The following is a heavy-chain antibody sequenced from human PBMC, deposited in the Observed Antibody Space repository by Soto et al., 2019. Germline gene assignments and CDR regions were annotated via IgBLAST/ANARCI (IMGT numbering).Heavy chain of an antibody. V-gene: IGHV3-23*01. Sequence: GGSLRLSCAASGFTFSSYAMSWVRQAPGKGLERVSGISGSGGSTYYADSVKGRFTISRDNSKNTLYLQMNSLRAEDTAVYYCARHYYYDSSGYYYAHYFDYWGQGTLVTVSS. CDR2: ISGSGGST. CDR3: ARHYYYDSSGYYYAHYFDY. J-gene: IGHJ4*02. CDR1: GFTFSSYA. D-gene: IGHD3-22*01.